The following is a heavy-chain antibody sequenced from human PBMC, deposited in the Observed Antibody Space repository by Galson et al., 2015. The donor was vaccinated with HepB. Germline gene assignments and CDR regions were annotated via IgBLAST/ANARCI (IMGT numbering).Heavy chain of an antibody. Sequence: SLRLSCAASGFTFSRYSMNWVRQAPGKGLEWVSSISSSSSYIYYADSVKGRFTISRDNAKNSLYLQMNSLRAEDTAVYYCARFPDPGYSYGYFDYWGQGTLVTVSS. J-gene: IGHJ4*02. D-gene: IGHD5-18*01. CDR1: GFTFSRYS. CDR3: ARFPDPGYSYGYFDY. V-gene: IGHV3-21*01. CDR2: ISSSSSYI.